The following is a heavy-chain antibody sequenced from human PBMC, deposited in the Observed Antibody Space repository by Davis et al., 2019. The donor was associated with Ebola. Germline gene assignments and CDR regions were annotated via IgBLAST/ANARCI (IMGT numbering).Heavy chain of an antibody. CDR2: VYHSRVT. CDR1: GGSINNYY. J-gene: IGHJ5*02. Sequence: SETLSLTCTVSGGSINNYYWTWIRQPPGKRPEWIGHVYHSRVTTYNPSLKNRVTISVNTSNNQFSLVLTSVTAADTGVYYCARAAVRNWLDTWGQGTLVTVSS. D-gene: IGHD6-13*01. V-gene: IGHV4-59*01. CDR3: ARAAVRNWLDT.